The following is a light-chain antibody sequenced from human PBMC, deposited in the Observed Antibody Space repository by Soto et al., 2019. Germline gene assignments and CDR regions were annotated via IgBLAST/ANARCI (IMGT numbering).Light chain of an antibody. CDR1: QSFSSN. Sequence: EIVMTQSPATLSVSPGERATLSCRASQSFSSNLAWYQQKPGQAPRPLIYGASTRATGIPARFSGSGSGKEFTLTISSLQSEDFAVYYCQQYNNWRTFGQGTKV. CDR3: QQYNNWRT. J-gene: IGKJ1*01. V-gene: IGKV3-15*01. CDR2: GAS.